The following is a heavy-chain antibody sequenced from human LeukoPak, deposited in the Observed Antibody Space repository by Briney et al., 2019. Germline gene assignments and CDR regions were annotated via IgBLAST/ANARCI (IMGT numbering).Heavy chain of an antibody. D-gene: IGHD4-23*01. CDR3: ARWYQGGY. Sequence: PGGSLRLSCAASGFTFGSYVMSWVRQAPGQGLEWVSEISGSGANTYYADSVKGRFSISRDNSKNTVYLQMNSLRVEDTAVYYCARWYQGGYWGQGTLVTVSS. J-gene: IGHJ4*02. CDR1: GFTFGSYV. CDR2: ISGSGANT. V-gene: IGHV3-23*01.